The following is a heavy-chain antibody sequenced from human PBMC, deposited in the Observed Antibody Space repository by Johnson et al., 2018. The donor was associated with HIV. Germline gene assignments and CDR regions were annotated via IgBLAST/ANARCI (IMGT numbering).Heavy chain of an antibody. Sequence: VQLVESGGGVVWPGGSLRLTCAASGFTFDDHGMSWVRQAPGKGLDWVSGINWNGGSTGYADSVKGRFTISRDNAKNSLYLQMNSLRAEDTALYYCARATYYYDSSGYLGDAFDIWGQGTMVTVSS. D-gene: IGHD3-22*01. CDR1: GFTFDDHG. V-gene: IGHV3-20*04. CDR2: INWNGGST. CDR3: ARATYYYDSSGYLGDAFDI. J-gene: IGHJ3*02.